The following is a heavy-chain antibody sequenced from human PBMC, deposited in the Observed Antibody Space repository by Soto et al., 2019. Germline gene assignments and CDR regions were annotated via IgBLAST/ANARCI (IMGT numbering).Heavy chain of an antibody. J-gene: IGHJ4*02. CDR2: INHSGST. V-gene: IGHV4-34*01. CDR1: GGSFSGYY. D-gene: IGHD6-13*01. Sequence: SETLSLTCAVYGGSFSGYYWSWIRQPPGKGLEWIGEINHSGSTNYNPSLKSRVTISVDTSKNQFSLKLSSVTAADTAVYYCARVLSIMAAAGPRTDSNLIDYWGQGTLVTVSS. CDR3: ARVLSIMAAAGPRTDSNLIDY.